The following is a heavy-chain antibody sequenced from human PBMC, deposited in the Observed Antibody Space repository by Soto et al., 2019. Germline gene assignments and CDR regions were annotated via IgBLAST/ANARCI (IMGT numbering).Heavy chain of an antibody. D-gene: IGHD1-1*01. V-gene: IGHV4-59*02. CDR3: ASASGLGGAHMEY. CDR2: IFHSGSS. Sequence: LEPLCLTCTVSGGYVTGFYWRWIRQPPGKGLEWIGYIFHSGSSNYHPSLKSRVTISVDTSKSQTSLRLTSVTAADPAVYYGASASGLGGAHMEYWGKGTLVTVSS. J-gene: IGHJ4*02. CDR1: GGYVTGFY.